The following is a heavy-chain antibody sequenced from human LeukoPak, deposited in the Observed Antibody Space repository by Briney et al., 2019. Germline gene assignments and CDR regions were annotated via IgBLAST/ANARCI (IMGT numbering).Heavy chain of an antibody. CDR3: ATDANRGARYYYYYGMDV. V-gene: IGHV1-69*05. J-gene: IGHJ6*02. Sequence: ASVKVSCKASGYTFTSYGISWVRQAPGQGLEWMGGIIPIFGTANYAQKFQGRVTITTDESTSTAYMELSSLRSEDTAVYYCATDANRGARYYYYYGMDVWGQGTTVTVSS. CDR1: GYTFTSYG. CDR2: IIPIFGTA. D-gene: IGHD2/OR15-2a*01.